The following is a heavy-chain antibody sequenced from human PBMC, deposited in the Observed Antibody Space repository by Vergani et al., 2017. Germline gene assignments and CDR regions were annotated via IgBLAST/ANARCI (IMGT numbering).Heavy chain of an antibody. CDR1: GGSISSGSYY. J-gene: IGHJ5*02. CDR3: ARLSGYCSSTSCYGWFDP. CDR2: IYTSGST. D-gene: IGHD2-2*03. V-gene: IGHV4-61*02. Sequence: QVQLQESGPGLVKPSQTLSLTCTVSGGSISSGSYYWSWIRQPAGKGLEWIGRIYTSGSTNYNPSLKSRVTISVDTSKNQFSLKLSSVAAADTAVYYCARLSGYCSSTSCYGWFDPWDQGTLVTVSS.